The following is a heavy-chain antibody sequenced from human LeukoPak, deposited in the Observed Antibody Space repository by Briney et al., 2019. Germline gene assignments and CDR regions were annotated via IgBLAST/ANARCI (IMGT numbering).Heavy chain of an antibody. D-gene: IGHD1-26*01. Sequence: PGGSLRLSCAASGFTFDDYAMSWVRQAPGKGLEWVSGINWNGDNTGSADSVKGRFTISRDNAKSSLYLEMNSLRAEDTALYYCAATYSGNWEFDYWGQGTLVTVSS. V-gene: IGHV3-20*04. CDR2: INWNGDNT. CDR3: AATYSGNWEFDY. CDR1: GFTFDDYA. J-gene: IGHJ4*02.